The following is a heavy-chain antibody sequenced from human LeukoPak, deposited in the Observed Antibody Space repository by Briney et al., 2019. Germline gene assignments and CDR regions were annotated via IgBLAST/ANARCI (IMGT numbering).Heavy chain of an antibody. Sequence: ASVKVSCKASGYSFTTFGITWVRQAPGQGLEWMGWISAYNGNTNYAQKLQGRVTMTTDTSTSTAYMELRSLRSDDTAVYYCARDMYYYDSSGPLDYWGQGTLVTVSS. D-gene: IGHD3-22*01. V-gene: IGHV1-18*01. CDR2: ISAYNGNT. J-gene: IGHJ4*02. CDR1: GYSFTTFG. CDR3: ARDMYYYDSSGPLDY.